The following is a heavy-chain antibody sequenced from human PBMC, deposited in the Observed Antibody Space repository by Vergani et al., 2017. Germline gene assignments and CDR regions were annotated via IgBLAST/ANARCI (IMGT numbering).Heavy chain of an antibody. V-gene: IGHV1-18*01. CDR2: ISAYNGNT. J-gene: IGHJ6*02. Sequence: QVQLVQSGAEVKKPGASVKVSCKASGYTFTSYGISWVRQAPGQGLEWMGWISAYNGNTNYAQKLKGRVTMTTDTSTSTAYMELRSLRSDDTAVYYCARDASYGRNYYSGMDVWGQGTTVTVSS. CDR1: GYTFTSYG. CDR3: ARDASYGRNYYSGMDV. D-gene: IGHD4-17*01.